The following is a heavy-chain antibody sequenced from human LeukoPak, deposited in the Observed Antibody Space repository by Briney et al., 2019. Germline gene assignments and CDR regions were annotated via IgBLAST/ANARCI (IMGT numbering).Heavy chain of an antibody. V-gene: IGHV3-23*01. J-gene: IGHJ4*02. Sequence: PGGSLRLSCAASGFTFSSYAMNWVRQAPGKGLEWVSGISGSGSNTYYADSVMGRFTISRDNSKNTLYLQMNSLRAEDTAVYYCAKDLGSSWANDYWGQGTLVTVSS. CDR1: GFTFSSYA. CDR2: ISGSGSNT. D-gene: IGHD6-13*01. CDR3: AKDLGSSWANDY.